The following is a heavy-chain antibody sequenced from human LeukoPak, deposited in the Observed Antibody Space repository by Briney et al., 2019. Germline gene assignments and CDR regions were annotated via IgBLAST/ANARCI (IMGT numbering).Heavy chain of an antibody. J-gene: IGHJ6*02. D-gene: IGHD3-10*01. Sequence: SETLSLTCTVSGGSISSSSYYWGWIRQPPGKGLEWIGSIYYSGSTYYNPSLKSRVTMSVDTSKNQFSLKLSSVTAADTAVYYCARELRASRNGMDVWGQGTTVTVSS. CDR2: IYYSGST. CDR1: GGSISSSSYY. V-gene: IGHV4-39*07. CDR3: ARELRASRNGMDV.